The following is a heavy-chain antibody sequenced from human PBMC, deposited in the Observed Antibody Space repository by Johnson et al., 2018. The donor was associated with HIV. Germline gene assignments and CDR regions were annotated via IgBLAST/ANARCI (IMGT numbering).Heavy chain of an antibody. CDR3: ARGGYELFLNNAFGV. D-gene: IGHD1-1*01. CDR2: IWYDGRNK. V-gene: IGHV3-33*01. Sequence: QVQLVESGGGVVQPGRSLKLSCAASGFTFSNYGMHWVRQAPGRGLEWVALIWYDGRNKYYEDSVKGRFTISRDNSNLYLEMNSLRVEDTAVYYCARGGYELFLNNAFGVWGQVTLVTVSA. J-gene: IGHJ3*01. CDR1: GFTFSNYG.